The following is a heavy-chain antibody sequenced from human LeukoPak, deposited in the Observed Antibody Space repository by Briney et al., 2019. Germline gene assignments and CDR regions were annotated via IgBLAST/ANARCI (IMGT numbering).Heavy chain of an antibody. CDR1: GFTFSSYA. Sequence: HPGGSLSLSCAASGFTFSSYAMSWVRQAPGKGLEWGSAISGSGGSTYYADSVKGRFTISRDNSKNTLYLQMNSLRAEDTAVYYCAKAPNYYDSSGPYYFDYWGQGTLATVSS. CDR3: AKAPNYYDSSGPYYFDY. V-gene: IGHV3-23*01. D-gene: IGHD3-22*01. J-gene: IGHJ4*02. CDR2: ISGSGGST.